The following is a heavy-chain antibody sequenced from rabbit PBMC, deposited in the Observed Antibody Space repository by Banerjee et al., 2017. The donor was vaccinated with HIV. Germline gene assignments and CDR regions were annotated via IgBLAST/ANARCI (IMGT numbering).Heavy chain of an antibody. CDR1: GFSFSSSYY. CDR3: VRSTSGYDIGDL. V-gene: IGHV1S40*01. J-gene: IGHJ4*01. D-gene: IGHD1-1*01. CDR2: IYAGSSGNT. Sequence: QSLEESGGDLVKPGASLTLTCTASGFSFSSSYYMCWVRQAPGKGLERIGCIYAGSSGNTYYASWAKGRFTISKTSSTTVTLQMTSLTAADTATYFCVRSTSGYDIGDLWGPGTLVTVS.